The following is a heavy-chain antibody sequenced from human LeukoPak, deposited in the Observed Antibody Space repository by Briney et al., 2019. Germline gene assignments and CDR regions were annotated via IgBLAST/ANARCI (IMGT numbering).Heavy chain of an antibody. CDR2: ISFSGGST. Sequence: GGSLRLSCAASGFTFSIYAMNWVRQAPGKGQEWVSAISFSGGSTYYADSVKGRFTISRDNFKNMLYLQMNSLRVEDTAVYYCAKSQPAAISWFDPWGQGTLVTVSS. CDR3: AKSQPAAISWFDP. J-gene: IGHJ5*02. CDR1: GFTFSIYA. V-gene: IGHV3-23*01. D-gene: IGHD2-2*02.